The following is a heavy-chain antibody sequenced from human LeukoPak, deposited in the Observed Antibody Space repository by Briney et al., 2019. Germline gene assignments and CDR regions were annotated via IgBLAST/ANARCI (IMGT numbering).Heavy chain of an antibody. J-gene: IGHJ4*02. CDR3: ATRPFDDYGGNRFDY. Sequence: ASVKVSCKASGYTFTSYYMHWVRQAPGQGLERMGWINPNSGGTNYAQKFQGRVTMTRDTSISTAYMELSRLRSDDTAVYYCATRPFDDYGGNRFDYWGQGTLVTVSS. CDR2: INPNSGGT. V-gene: IGHV1-2*02. D-gene: IGHD4-23*01. CDR1: GYTFTSYY.